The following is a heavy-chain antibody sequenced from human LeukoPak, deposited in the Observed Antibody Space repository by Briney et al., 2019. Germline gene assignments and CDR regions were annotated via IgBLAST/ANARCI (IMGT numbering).Heavy chain of an antibody. Sequence: SQTLSLTCTVSGGSISSGDYYWSWIRQPPGKGLEWIGYIYYSGSTYYTPSLKSRVTVSVDTSKNQFSLKLSSVTAADTAVYYCARASITMVRGVIGMLFDYWGQGTLVTVSS. J-gene: IGHJ4*02. D-gene: IGHD3-10*01. V-gene: IGHV4-30-4*01. CDR3: ARASITMVRGVIGMLFDY. CDR2: IYYSGST. CDR1: GGSISSGDYY.